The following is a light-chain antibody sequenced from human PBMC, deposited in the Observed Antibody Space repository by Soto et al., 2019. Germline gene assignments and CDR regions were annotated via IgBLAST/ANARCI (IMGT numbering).Light chain of an antibody. CDR1: QSISSN. J-gene: IGKJ2*01. CDR2: AAS. V-gene: IGKV1-39*01. Sequence: DIQMTQSASSLSASVGDRVTITCRASQSISSNLNWHQQKPGKAPKVLNYAASSLQSGVPSRFSGSGSGTDFTLTISSLQPEDFATYYCQQSYSIPYTFGQGTKLEIK. CDR3: QQSYSIPYT.